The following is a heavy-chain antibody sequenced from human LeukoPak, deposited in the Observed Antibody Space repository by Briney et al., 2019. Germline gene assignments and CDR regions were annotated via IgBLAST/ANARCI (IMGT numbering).Heavy chain of an antibody. CDR3: ARPIVGGNGDAFDI. V-gene: IGHV3-66*04. D-gene: IGHD1-26*01. CDR2: IYSGGST. CDR1: GFTVSTNY. J-gene: IGHJ3*02. Sequence: GGSLRLSCAASGFTVSTNYMSWVRQAPGKGLEWVSVIYSGGSTYYADSVKGRFTISRDNSKNTLYLQMNSLRAEDTAVYYCARPIVGGNGDAFDIWGQGTMVTVSS.